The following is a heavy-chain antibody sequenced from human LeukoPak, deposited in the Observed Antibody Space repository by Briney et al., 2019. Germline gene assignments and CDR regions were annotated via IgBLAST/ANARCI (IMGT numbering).Heavy chain of an antibody. CDR2: ISSSSTSM. Sequence: PGGSLRLSCAASGFTFSSYSMNWVRQAPGKGLEWVSYISSSSTSMYYADSVKGRFTISRDNARNSLYLQMNSLRAEDTAVYYCARQNGAGYYYYFDSWGQGTLVTDSS. V-gene: IGHV3-48*01. J-gene: IGHJ4*02. CDR3: ARQNGAGYYYYFDS. D-gene: IGHD3-22*01. CDR1: GFTFSSYS.